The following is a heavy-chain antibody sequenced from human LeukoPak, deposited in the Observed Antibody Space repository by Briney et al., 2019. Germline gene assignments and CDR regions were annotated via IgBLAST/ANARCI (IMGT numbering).Heavy chain of an antibody. CDR2: ISSSSSYI. CDR3: ARDLVERLNYYYMDV. J-gene: IGHJ6*03. V-gene: IGHV3-21*01. D-gene: IGHD1-1*01. CDR1: GFTFSSYS. Sequence: GSLRLSCAASGFTFSSYSMNWVRQAPGKGLEWVSSISSSSSYIYYADSVKGRFTISSDNAKNSLYLQMNSLRAEDTAVYYCARDLVERLNYYYMDVWGKGTTVTVSS.